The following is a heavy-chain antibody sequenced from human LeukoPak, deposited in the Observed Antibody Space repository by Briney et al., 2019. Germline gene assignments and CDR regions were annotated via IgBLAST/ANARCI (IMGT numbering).Heavy chain of an antibody. J-gene: IGHJ4*02. Sequence: PSETLSLTCTVSGGSISSGGYYWSWIRQHPGKGLEWIGYIYYSGSTYYNPSLKSRVTISVDTSKNQFSLKLSSVTAADTAVYYCARSDYDILTGYSYYFDYWGQGILVTVSS. CDR1: GGSISSGGYY. V-gene: IGHV4-31*03. D-gene: IGHD3-9*01. CDR2: IYYSGST. CDR3: ARSDYDILTGYSYYFDY.